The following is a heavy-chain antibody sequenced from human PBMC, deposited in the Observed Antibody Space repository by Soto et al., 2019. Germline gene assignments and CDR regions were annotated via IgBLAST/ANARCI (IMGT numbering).Heavy chain of an antibody. J-gene: IGHJ4*02. V-gene: IGHV1-18*01. CDR1: GYTFTTYA. CDR2: ISGYNGNT. Sequence: APVKVSCKASGYTFTTYAIAWVRQAPGQGPEWMGWISGYNGNTDYAQKFQGKITMTTDTSTNTAYLELTSLTSDDTAVYYCARSGGRSTPLHYWGQGTLVTVSS. D-gene: IGHD1-26*01. CDR3: ARSGGRSTPLHY.